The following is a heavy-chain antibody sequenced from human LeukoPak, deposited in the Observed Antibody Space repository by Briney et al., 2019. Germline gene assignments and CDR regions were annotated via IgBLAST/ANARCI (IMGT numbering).Heavy chain of an antibody. CDR2: IRSKAYGGTT. D-gene: IGHD3-10*01. CDR1: GFTFGDYA. Sequence: GGSLRLSCTASGFTFGDYAMSWVRQAPGKGLEWVGFIRSKAYGGTTEYAASVEGRFTISRDDSKSIAYLQMNSLKTEDTAVYYCTRDFTVTMVRLYGMDVWGKGTTVTVSS. V-gene: IGHV3-49*04. J-gene: IGHJ6*04. CDR3: TRDFTVTMVRLYGMDV.